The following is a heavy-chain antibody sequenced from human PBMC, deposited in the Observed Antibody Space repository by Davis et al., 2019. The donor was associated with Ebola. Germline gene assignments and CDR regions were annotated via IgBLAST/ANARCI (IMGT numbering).Heavy chain of an antibody. D-gene: IGHD6-13*01. J-gene: IGHJ6*02. CDR2: IYSGGST. CDR3: ARGQIAAAGTDPIYYYGMDV. CDR1: GFTVSSNY. Sequence: GESLKISCAASGFTVSSNYMSWVRQAPGKGLEWVSVIYSGGSTYYADSVKGRFTISRDNSKNTLYLQMNSLRAEDTAVYYCARGQIAAAGTDPIYYYGMDVWGQGTTVTVSS. V-gene: IGHV3-53*01.